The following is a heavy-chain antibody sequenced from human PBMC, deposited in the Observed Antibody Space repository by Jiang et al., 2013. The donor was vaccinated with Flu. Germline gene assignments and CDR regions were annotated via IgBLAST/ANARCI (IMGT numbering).Heavy chain of an antibody. V-gene: IGHV5-51*03. D-gene: IGHD4-11*01. Sequence: GAEVKKPGESLKISCKGSGYSFSNYWIGWVRQTPGKGLEWMGIIYLGDSNTRYSPSFQGQVTISADKSISTAYLQWSSLKVSDTAIYYCVRMHSNYGYYYFAMDVWGQG. J-gene: IGHJ6*02. CDR1: GYSFSNYW. CDR2: IYLGDSNT. CDR3: VRMHSNYGYYYFAMDV.